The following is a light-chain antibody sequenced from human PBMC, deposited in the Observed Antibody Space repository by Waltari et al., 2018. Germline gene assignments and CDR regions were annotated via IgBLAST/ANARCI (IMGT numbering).Light chain of an antibody. CDR2: GNS. CDR1: SSNIGAGYD. CDR3: VWFGGCVV. V-gene: IGLV1-40*01. Sequence: QSVLTQPPSVSGAPGQRVTISCTGSSSNIGAGYDVHWYQQLPGTAPKLLIYGNSNRPSGVPDRFSGSKSGTSASLAINGIGDEVEDDFLWVWFGGCVV. J-gene: IGLJ2*01.